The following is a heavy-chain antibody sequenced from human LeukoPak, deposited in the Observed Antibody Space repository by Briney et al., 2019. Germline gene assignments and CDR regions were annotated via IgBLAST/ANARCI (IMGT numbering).Heavy chain of an antibody. CDR1: GFTFSSYS. J-gene: IGHJ4*02. CDR2: ISSSSSYI. Sequence: GGSLRLSCAASGFTFSSYSMNWVRQAPGKGLECVSSISSSSSYIYYADSVKGRFTISRDNAKNSLYLQMNSLRVEDTAVYYCAKDQTYYYDSSGYLWGQGTLVTVSS. D-gene: IGHD3-22*01. V-gene: IGHV3-21*04. CDR3: AKDQTYYYDSSGYL.